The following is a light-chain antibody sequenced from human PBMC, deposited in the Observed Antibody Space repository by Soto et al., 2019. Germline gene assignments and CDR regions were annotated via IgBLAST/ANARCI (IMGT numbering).Light chain of an antibody. V-gene: IGKV1-9*01. Sequence: DIQMTQSPSTLSGSVGDRVIITCRASQGIGTYLVWYQQKSGKAPTVLIYASSTLQTGVPSRFSGSGSGTDFTLTISCLQSEDFATYYCQQYYSYPRTFGQGTKVDIK. CDR2: ASS. CDR3: QQYYSYPRT. J-gene: IGKJ1*01. CDR1: QGIGTY.